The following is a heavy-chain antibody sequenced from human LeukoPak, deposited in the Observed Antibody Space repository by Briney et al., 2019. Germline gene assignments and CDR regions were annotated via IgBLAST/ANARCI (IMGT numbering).Heavy chain of an antibody. CDR1: GFTFSSYG. CDR3: ARELPWNFFDY. V-gene: IGHV3-33*01. J-gene: IGHJ4*02. D-gene: IGHD1-1*01. Sequence: GGSLRLSCAASGFTFSSYGMHWVRQAQGKGLEWVAVIWYDGSNKYYADSVKGRFTISRDNSKNTLYLQMNSLRAEDTAVYYCARELPWNFFDYWGQGTLVTVSS. CDR2: IWYDGSNK.